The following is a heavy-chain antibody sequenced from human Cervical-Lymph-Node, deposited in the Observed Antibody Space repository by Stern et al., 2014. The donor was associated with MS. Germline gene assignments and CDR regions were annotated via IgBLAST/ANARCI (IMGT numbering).Heavy chain of an antibody. CDR1: GYTFTYYP. CDR3: ATGSGDY. V-gene: IGHV7-4-1*02. J-gene: IGHJ4*02. CDR2: INTNSGNP. D-gene: IGHD3-10*01. Sequence: VQLVESESELKMPGASVKVACKASGYTFTYYPMNWVRQAPGQVLEWMGWINTNSGNPTYAEGFTGRFAFSLDTSVSTAYLQISSLKAEDTAVYYCATGSGDYWGRGTLVTVSS.